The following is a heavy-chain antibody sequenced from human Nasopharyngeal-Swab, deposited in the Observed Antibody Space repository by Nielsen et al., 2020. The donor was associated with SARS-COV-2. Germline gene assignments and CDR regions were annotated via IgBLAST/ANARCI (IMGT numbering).Heavy chain of an antibody. Sequence: SETLSLTCTVSGGSISRSSYYWGWIRQPPGQGLEWIGSIYYSGSTYYNPSLKSRVTISVDTSKNQFSLKLSSVTAADTAVYYCVGSSWYGDYYYYYGMDVWGQGTTVTVSS. CDR1: GGSISRSSYY. CDR2: IYYSGST. D-gene: IGHD6-13*01. J-gene: IGHJ6*02. V-gene: IGHV4-39*07. CDR3: VGSSWYGDYYYYYGMDV.